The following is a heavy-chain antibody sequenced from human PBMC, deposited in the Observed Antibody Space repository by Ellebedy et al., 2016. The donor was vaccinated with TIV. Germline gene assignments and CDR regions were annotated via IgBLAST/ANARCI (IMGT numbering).Heavy chain of an antibody. CDR1: GVRLRNYL. J-gene: IGHJ3*02. CDR3: ATVGSYGDYLSPTHAFVI. D-gene: IGHD4-17*01. V-gene: IGHV3-7*01. Sequence: GGSLRLSCGASGVRLRNYLKIWVRQAPGKGMEWVANIIQDGSETFYVDSVNGRFTVSRDNAKNSLYLHVNSLRAEDTAMYYCATVGSYGDYLSPTHAFVIWGQGTMFTVSS. CDR2: IIQDGSET.